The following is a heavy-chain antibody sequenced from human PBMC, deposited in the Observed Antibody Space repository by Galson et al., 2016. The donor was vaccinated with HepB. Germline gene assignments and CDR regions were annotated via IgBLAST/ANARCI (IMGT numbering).Heavy chain of an antibody. CDR1: GYTFSSYG. J-gene: IGHJ4*02. CDR2: ISANNDNT. D-gene: IGHD3-22*01. CDR3: ARDAGSSGYYEGELPADY. Sequence: SVKVSCKASGYTFSSYGISWVRQAPGQGLEWMGWISANNDNTIYARRLQARVIMTTDTSTSTAYMELRNLRSDDTAVYYRARDAGSSGYYEGELPADYWGQGTLVTVSS. V-gene: IGHV1-18*01.